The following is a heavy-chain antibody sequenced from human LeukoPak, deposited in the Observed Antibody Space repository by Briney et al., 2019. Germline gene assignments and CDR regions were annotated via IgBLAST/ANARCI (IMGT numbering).Heavy chain of an antibody. Sequence: GGSLRLSCAASGFTFSSYSMNWVRQAPGKGLEWVSSISSTSYIYNADSLKGRFTISRDNAKNSLYLQMNSLRAEDTAVYYCAREDYRTYYYYMDVWGEGTTVTVSS. CDR2: ISSTSYI. CDR3: AREDYRTYYYYMDV. J-gene: IGHJ6*03. CDR1: GFTFSSYS. D-gene: IGHD4-11*01. V-gene: IGHV3-21*01.